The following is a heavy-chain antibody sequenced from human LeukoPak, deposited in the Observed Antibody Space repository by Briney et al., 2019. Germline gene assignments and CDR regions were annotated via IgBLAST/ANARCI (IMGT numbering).Heavy chain of an antibody. CDR3: ARGVLRVVSPASSDY. CDR1: GYTFTSYS. V-gene: IGHV1-18*01. Sequence: VASVKVSCKASGYTFTSYSIIWVRQAPGQGLEWMGWISTNNGNTNYAQKLQGRVTMTTDTSTSTAYLELRSLRSEDTAVYYCARGVLRVVSPASSDYWGQGTLVTVSS. D-gene: IGHD1-26*01. J-gene: IGHJ4*02. CDR2: ISTNNGNT.